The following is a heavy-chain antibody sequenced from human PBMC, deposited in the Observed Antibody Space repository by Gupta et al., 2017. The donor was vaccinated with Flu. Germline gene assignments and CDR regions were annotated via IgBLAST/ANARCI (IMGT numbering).Heavy chain of an antibody. J-gene: IGHJ6*02. Sequence: QVQLVESGGGVVQPGRSLRLSCAASGFTFSSYGMHWVRQAPGKGLEWVAVIWYDGSNKYYADSVKGRFTISRDNSKNTLYLQMNSLRAEDTAVYYCARDYGYYDSSGYYLGVENEDYYYYGMDVWGQGTTVTVSS. CDR1: GFTFSSYG. D-gene: IGHD3-22*01. V-gene: IGHV3-33*01. CDR2: IWYDGSNK. CDR3: ARDYGYYDSSGYYLGVENEDYYYYGMDV.